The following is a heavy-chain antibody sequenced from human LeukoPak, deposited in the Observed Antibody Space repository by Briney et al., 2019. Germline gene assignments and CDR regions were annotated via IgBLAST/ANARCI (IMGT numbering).Heavy chain of an antibody. D-gene: IGHD3-22*01. Sequence: SETLSLTCAVYVGSFSGYYWSWIRQPPGKGLEWIGEINHSGSTNYNPSLKSRVTISVDTSKNQFSLKLSSVTAADTAVYYCARVFVLYSSGYSNYFDYWGQGTLVTVSS. CDR3: ARVFVLYSSGYSNYFDY. V-gene: IGHV4-34*01. J-gene: IGHJ4*02. CDR1: VGSFSGYY. CDR2: INHSGST.